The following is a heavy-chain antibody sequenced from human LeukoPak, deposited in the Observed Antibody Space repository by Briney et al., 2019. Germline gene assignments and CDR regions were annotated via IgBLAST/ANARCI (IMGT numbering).Heavy chain of an antibody. V-gene: IGHV3-7*04. J-gene: IGHJ3*02. CDR2: IKQDGSEK. CDR1: AFTFSTYW. CDR3: ARARGYSSSSPVAFDI. Sequence: TGGSLRLSCAASAFTFSTYWMSWVRPVPGKGLEWVANIKQDGSEKYYVDSVKGRFTMSRDNAKNSLYLQMNSLRAEDTAVYYCARARGYSSSSPVAFDIWGQGTMVTVSS. D-gene: IGHD6-13*01.